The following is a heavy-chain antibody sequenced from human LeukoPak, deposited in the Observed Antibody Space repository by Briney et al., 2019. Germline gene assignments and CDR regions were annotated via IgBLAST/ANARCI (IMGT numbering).Heavy chain of an antibody. J-gene: IGHJ4*02. CDR3: AKASGYYDSSGPNS. V-gene: IGHV3-21*04. D-gene: IGHD3-22*01. CDR1: GFTFSSYS. Sequence: PGGSLRLSCAASGFTFSSYSMNWVRQAPGKGLEWVSSISSSSSYIYYADSVKGRFTISRDNAKNSLYLQMNSLRAEDTALYYCAKASGYYDSSGPNSWGQGTLVTVSS. CDR2: ISSSSSYI.